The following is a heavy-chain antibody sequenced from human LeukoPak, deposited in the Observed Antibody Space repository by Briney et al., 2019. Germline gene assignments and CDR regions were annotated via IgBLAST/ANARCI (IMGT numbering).Heavy chain of an antibody. CDR1: GFTFSSYA. CDR2: ISGSGGST. D-gene: IGHD1-26*01. Sequence: GGSLRLSCAASGFTFSSYAMSWVRQAPGKGLEWVSAISGSGGSTYYADSVKGRFTISRDNSKNTLYLQMNSLRAEDTAVYYCAKAREWGSYYQDAFDIWGQGTMVTVSS. J-gene: IGHJ3*02. V-gene: IGHV3-23*01. CDR3: AKAREWGSYYQDAFDI.